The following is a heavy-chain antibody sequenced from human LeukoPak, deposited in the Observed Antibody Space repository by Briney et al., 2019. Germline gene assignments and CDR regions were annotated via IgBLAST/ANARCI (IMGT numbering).Heavy chain of an antibody. J-gene: IGHJ4*02. D-gene: IGHD2-8*01. V-gene: IGHV4-34*01. CDR1: GGSLSGFY. Sequence: SETLSLTCGVYGGSLSGFYWNWIRQPPGQGLEWIGEMNPSGRTTYNPSLKSRVSMSLDASKNQFSLKLSSVTAADTAVYYCARGLKPYCTNGVCYTGDFWGQGTLVTVSP. CDR2: MNPSGRT. CDR3: ARGLKPYCTNGVCYTGDF.